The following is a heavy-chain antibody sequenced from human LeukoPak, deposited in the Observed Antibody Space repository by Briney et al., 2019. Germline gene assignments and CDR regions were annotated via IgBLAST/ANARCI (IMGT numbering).Heavy chain of an antibody. J-gene: IGHJ4*02. V-gene: IGHV2-5*02. Sequence: ESGPTLVNPTQTLTLTCTFSGSSLSTSGVGVGWIRQPPGKALEWLALIYWDDDKRYSPSLKSRLTITKDTSKNQVVLTMTNMDPVDTATYYCAHIGYYYDSSGYGFLDYWGQGTLVTVSS. D-gene: IGHD3-22*01. CDR3: AHIGYYYDSSGYGFLDY. CDR2: IYWDDDK. CDR1: GSSLSTSGVG.